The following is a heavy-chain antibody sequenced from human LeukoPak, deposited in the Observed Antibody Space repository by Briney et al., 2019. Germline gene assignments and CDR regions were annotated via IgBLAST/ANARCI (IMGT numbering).Heavy chain of an antibody. CDR3: ARNLRDYYGSGSYDY. CDR2: ISSSSSTI. CDR1: GFTFSSYS. V-gene: IGHV3-48*02. D-gene: IGHD3-10*01. J-gene: IGHJ4*02. Sequence: GGSLRLSCAASGFTFSSYSMNWVRQAPGKGLEWVSYISSSSSTIYYADSVKGRFTISRDNAKNSLYLQMNCLRDEDTAVYYCARNLRDYYGSGSYDYWGQGTLVTVSS.